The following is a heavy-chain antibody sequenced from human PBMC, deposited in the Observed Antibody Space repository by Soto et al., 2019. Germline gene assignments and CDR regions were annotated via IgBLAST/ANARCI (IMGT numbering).Heavy chain of an antibody. D-gene: IGHD6-19*01. Sequence: GGSLRLSCAASGFTFSSYGMHWVRQAPGKGLEWVAVISYDGSNKYYADSVKGRFTISRDNSKNTLYLQMNSLRAEDTAVYYCATSPSPLAGTGDYWGQGTLVTVSS. V-gene: IGHV3-30*03. CDR2: ISYDGSNK. CDR3: ATSPSPLAGTGDY. CDR1: GFTFSSYG. J-gene: IGHJ4*02.